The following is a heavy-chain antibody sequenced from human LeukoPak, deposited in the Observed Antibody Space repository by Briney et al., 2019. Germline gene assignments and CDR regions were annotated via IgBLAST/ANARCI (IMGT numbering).Heavy chain of an antibody. CDR1: GYTFTGYY. Sequence: ASVKVSCKASGYTFTGYYMHWVRQAPGQGLEWMGWINPNSGGTNYAQRFQGRVTMTRDTSISTAYMELSRLRSDDTAVYYCARMLLEEAAAGTVWFDPWGQGTLVTVSS. J-gene: IGHJ5*02. CDR2: INPNSGGT. D-gene: IGHD6-13*01. CDR3: ARMLLEEAAAGTVWFDP. V-gene: IGHV1-2*02.